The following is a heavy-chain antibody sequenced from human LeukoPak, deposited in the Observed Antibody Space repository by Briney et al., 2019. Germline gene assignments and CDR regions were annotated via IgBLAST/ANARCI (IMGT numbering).Heavy chain of an antibody. CDR1: SDTISNFY. J-gene: IGHJ4*02. D-gene: IGHD2-8*01. CDR2: IHYSGNS. Sequence: SETLSLTSSVSSDTISNFYWIWIRQRPGQRLEWIGNIHYSGNSNYNPSLQSRVTISIDTSRKQLFLKLSSVTAADTAVYYCALAPNSNGFDFWGQGTLVTVSS. V-gene: IGHV4-59*08. CDR3: ALAPNSNGFDF.